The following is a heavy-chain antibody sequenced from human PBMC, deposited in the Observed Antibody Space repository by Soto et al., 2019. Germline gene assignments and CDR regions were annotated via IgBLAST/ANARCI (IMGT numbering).Heavy chain of an antibody. Sequence: EWVANMNQDGSQTYYVDSVKGRFTISRDNAKNSLYLQMNSLRAEDTAVYFCARDTQYLDYGDYRGVFDYWGQGTLVTVSS. D-gene: IGHD4-17*01. CDR2: MNQDGSQT. J-gene: IGHJ4*02. V-gene: IGHV3-7*01. CDR3: ARDTQYLDYGDYRGVFDY.